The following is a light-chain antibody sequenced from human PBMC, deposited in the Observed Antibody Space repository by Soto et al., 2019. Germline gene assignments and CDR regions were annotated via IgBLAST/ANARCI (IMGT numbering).Light chain of an antibody. Sequence: QAVVTQSPSVSGAPGQRVTISCTGSSSNIGAGYDVHWYQQLPGTAPKLLIYDNNNRPSGVPDRFSGSKSGTSASLAISGLQAEDEADYYCQSYDSSLSGCVFGTGTKVTVL. CDR1: SSNIGAGYD. J-gene: IGLJ1*01. CDR3: QSYDSSLSGCV. CDR2: DNN. V-gene: IGLV1-40*01.